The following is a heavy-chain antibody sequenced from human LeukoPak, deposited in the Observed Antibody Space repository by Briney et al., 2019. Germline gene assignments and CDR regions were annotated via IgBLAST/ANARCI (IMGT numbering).Heavy chain of an antibody. Sequence: GGPLRLSCAASGFIFSSYELTWVRQAPGKGLEWVSAISGSGISKYYADSVKGRFTISRDNSKNTLYLQMNSLRAEDTAVYYCAKDEQWLPDYWGQGTLVTVSS. D-gene: IGHD6-19*01. CDR2: ISGSGISK. V-gene: IGHV3-23*01. CDR3: AKDEQWLPDY. CDR1: GFIFSSYE. J-gene: IGHJ4*02.